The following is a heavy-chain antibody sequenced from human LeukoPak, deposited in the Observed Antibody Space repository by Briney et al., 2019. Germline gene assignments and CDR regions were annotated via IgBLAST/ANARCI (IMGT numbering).Heavy chain of an antibody. V-gene: IGHV1-18*01. Sequence: GASVKVSCKASGYTFTSYGISWVRQAPGQGLEWMGWISAYNGNTNYAQKLQGRVTMTTDTSTSTAYMELRSLRSDDTAVYYCARVDWLTFSLSNWFDPWGQGTLVTVSS. D-gene: IGHD3/OR15-3a*01. CDR1: GYTFTSYG. CDR3: ARVDWLTFSLSNWFDP. J-gene: IGHJ5*02. CDR2: ISAYNGNT.